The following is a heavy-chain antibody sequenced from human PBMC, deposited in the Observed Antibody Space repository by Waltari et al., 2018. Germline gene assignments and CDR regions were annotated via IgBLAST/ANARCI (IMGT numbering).Heavy chain of an antibody. CDR2: ISYDGSNK. V-gene: IGHV3-30*01. Sequence: QVQLVESGGGVVQPGRSLRLSCAASGFTFRSYAMHGVRQAPGKGLEWVAVISYDGSNKYYADSVKGRFTISRDNSKNTLYLQMNSLRAEDTAVYYCARDVRGHPRGWFDPWGQGTLVTVSS. CDR3: ARDVRGHPRGWFDP. J-gene: IGHJ5*02. CDR1: GFTFRSYA.